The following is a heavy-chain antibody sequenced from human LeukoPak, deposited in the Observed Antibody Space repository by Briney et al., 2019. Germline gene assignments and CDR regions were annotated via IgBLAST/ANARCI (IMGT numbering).Heavy chain of an antibody. J-gene: IGHJ4*02. Sequence: GGSLRLSCAASGFIFSSYWMAWVRQAPGKGLEWVANIKEDGSDKNYVESLKGRFTISRDNAKNSLYLQMNSLRADDTAVYYCARGRRRLAAPGATPPAPYFDYWGQGTLVTVSS. CDR3: ARGRRRLAAPGATPPAPYFDY. CDR2: IKEDGSDK. D-gene: IGHD6-13*01. CDR1: GFIFSSYW. V-gene: IGHV3-7*01.